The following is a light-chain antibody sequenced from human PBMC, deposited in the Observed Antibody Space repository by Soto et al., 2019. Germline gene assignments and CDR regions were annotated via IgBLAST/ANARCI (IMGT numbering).Light chain of an antibody. V-gene: IGKV1-5*03. CDR3: QQYKSYS. CDR1: QSISSW. Sequence: DIQMTQSPSTLSASVGDRVTITCRASQSISSWLAWYQQKPGKAPKLLIYKASSLESGVPSRLSGSGTGTEFTLSISSLQPDDFATYYCQQYKSYSFGQGTKLEIK. J-gene: IGKJ2*01. CDR2: KAS.